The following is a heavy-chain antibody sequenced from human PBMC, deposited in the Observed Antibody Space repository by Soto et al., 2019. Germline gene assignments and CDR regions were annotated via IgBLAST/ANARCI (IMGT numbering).Heavy chain of an antibody. J-gene: IGHJ1*01. V-gene: IGHV3-33*01. CDR2: IWYDGSNK. Sequence: QVQLVESGGGVVQPGRSLRLSCAASGFTFSSYGMHWVRQAPGKGLEWVAVIWYDGSNKYYADSVKGRFTISRDNSKNTLYLQMNSLRVEDTAVYYCAREEYSSGSGYLQRWGQRTLVTVSS. D-gene: IGHD6-19*01. CDR1: GFTFSSYG. CDR3: AREEYSSGSGYLQR.